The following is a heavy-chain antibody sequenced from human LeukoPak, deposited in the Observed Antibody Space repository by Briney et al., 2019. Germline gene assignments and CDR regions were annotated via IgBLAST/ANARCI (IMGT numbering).Heavy chain of an antibody. CDR2: ISGSGDMT. CDR3: AKRTAIFIFGVYYYKMDV. J-gene: IGHJ6*02. V-gene: IGHV3-23*01. D-gene: IGHD3-3*01. CDR1: GFTFSSCA. Sequence: GGSLRLSCAASGFTFSSCAMSWVRQAPGKGLEWVSAISGSGDMTYYADSVKGRFSISRDNSKNTLYLQMNSLRAEDTAIYYCAKRTAIFIFGVYYYKMDVWGPGTTVTVSS.